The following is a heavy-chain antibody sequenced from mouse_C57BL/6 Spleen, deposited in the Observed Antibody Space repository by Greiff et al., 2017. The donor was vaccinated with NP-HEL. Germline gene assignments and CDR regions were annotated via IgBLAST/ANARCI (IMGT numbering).Heavy chain of an antibody. V-gene: IGHV1-18*01. CDR3: ARKRYQGAMDY. CDR2: INPNNGGT. Sequence: VQLKQSGPELVKPGASVTIPCKASGYTFTDYNMDWVKQSHGKSLEWIGDINPNNGGTIYNQKFKGKATLTVDKSSSTAYMELRSLTSEDTAVYYCARKRYQGAMDYWGQGTSVTVSS. D-gene: IGHD1-1*01. CDR1: GYTFTDYN. J-gene: IGHJ4*01.